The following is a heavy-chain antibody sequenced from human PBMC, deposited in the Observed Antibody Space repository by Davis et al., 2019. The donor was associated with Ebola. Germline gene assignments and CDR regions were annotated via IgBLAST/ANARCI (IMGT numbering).Heavy chain of an antibody. CDR2: ISGSNTNT. Sequence: ASVKVSCKSSGYTFTSYGLVWVRQAPGLGLEWMGWISGSNTNTNFAQKFQGRVTVSKDTSTNTAYMDLRSLTSDDTAIYYCARAPNYDVLTGTSSYYFDYWGQGTLVTASS. D-gene: IGHD3-9*01. CDR3: ARAPNYDVLTGTSSYYFDY. V-gene: IGHV1-18*04. J-gene: IGHJ4*02. CDR1: GYTFTSYG.